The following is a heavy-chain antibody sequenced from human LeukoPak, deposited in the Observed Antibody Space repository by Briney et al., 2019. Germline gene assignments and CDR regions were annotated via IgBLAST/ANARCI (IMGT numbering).Heavy chain of an antibody. J-gene: IGHJ6*02. D-gene: IGHD4-17*01. Sequence: SETLSLTCAVYGGSFSGYYWSWIRQPPGKGLEWIGEINHSGSTNYNPSLKSRVTISVGTSKNQFSLKLSSVTAADTAVYYCARDKAYGDPYYYYGMDVWGQGTTVTVSS. CDR2: INHSGST. CDR3: ARDKAYGDPYYYYGMDV. CDR1: GGSFSGYY. V-gene: IGHV4-34*01.